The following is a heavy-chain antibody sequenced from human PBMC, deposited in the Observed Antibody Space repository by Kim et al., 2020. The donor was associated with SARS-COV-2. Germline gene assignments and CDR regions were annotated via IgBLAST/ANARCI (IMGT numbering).Heavy chain of an antibody. CDR3: ARDTPGQKAFDI. V-gene: IGHV6-1*01. J-gene: IGHJ3*02. Sequence: DYAVSVKGRITINPDTSNNQFSLQLSSVTPEDTAVYYCARDTPGQKAFDIWGQGTMVTVSS.